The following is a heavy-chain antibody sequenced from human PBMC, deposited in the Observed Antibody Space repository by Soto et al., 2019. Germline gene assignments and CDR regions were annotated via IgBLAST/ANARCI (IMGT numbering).Heavy chain of an antibody. CDR1: GYTFTGYY. V-gene: IGHV1-2*02. J-gene: IGHJ6*02. CDR3: ARVRGSSLRVLTHYGMDV. D-gene: IGHD6-6*01. CDR2: INPNSGGT. Sequence: PAASVKVSCKASGYTFTGYYMHWVRQAPGQGXEWMGWINPNSGGTNYAQKFQGRVTMTRDTSISTAYMELSRLRSDDTAVYYCARVRGSSLRVLTHYGMDVWGQGTTVTVSS.